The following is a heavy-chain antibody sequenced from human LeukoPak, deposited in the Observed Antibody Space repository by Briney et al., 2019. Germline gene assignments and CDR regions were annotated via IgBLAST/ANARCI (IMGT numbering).Heavy chain of an antibody. CDR2: IYPGDSDT. Sequence: GESLKISCKGSGYSFTSYCIGWVRQMAGESLEWMGIIYPGDSDTRYSASFQGQLTISADKSISTAYLQWSSLKASDTGRYYCARGGSSSGFDYWGQGTLVTVSS. CDR1: GYSFTSYC. CDR3: ARGGSSSGFDY. D-gene: IGHD6-13*01. J-gene: IGHJ4*02. V-gene: IGHV5-51*01.